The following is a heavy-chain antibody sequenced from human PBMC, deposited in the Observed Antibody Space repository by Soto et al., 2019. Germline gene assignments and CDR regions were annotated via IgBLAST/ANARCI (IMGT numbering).Heavy chain of an antibody. CDR3: ECGYSYGPFDY. Sequence: GASVKVSCKASGVTFSSYAICWVRQAPGQGLEWMGGIIPIFGTANYAQKFQGRVTITADESTSTAYMELSSLRSEDTAVYYCECGYSYGPFDYWGQGTLVTVSS. J-gene: IGHJ4*02. V-gene: IGHV1-69*13. D-gene: IGHD5-18*01. CDR2: IIPIFGTA. CDR1: GVTFSSYA.